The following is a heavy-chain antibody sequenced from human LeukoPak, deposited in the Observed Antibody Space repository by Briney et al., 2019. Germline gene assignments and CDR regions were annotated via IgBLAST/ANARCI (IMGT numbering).Heavy chain of an antibody. D-gene: IGHD2-2*01. CDR1: GGSVSSYY. Sequence: KPSETLSLTCTVSGGSVSSYYWSWIRQPPGKGLEWIGYFYNTGSTYSNPSLKSRVSISLDTSKNQFSLNLRSVTAADAAVYYCARAQPAQYCNSTSCYAAFDIWGQGTMVTVSS. V-gene: IGHV4-59*02. CDR2: FYNTGST. CDR3: ARAQPAQYCNSTSCYAAFDI. J-gene: IGHJ3*02.